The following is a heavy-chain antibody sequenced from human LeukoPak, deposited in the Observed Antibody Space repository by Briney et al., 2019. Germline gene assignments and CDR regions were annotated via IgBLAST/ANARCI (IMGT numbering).Heavy chain of an antibody. CDR3: AKDPGYYYDSSGYFDY. CDR1: GFTFSSYA. V-gene: IGHV3-23*01. CDR2: TSGSGGST. Sequence: PGASLRLSCAASGFTFSSYAMSWVRQAPGKGLEWVSATSGSGGSTYYADSVKGRFTISRDNSKNTLYLQMNSLGAEDTAVYYCAKDPGYYYDSSGYFDYWGQGTLVTVSS. J-gene: IGHJ4*02. D-gene: IGHD3-22*01.